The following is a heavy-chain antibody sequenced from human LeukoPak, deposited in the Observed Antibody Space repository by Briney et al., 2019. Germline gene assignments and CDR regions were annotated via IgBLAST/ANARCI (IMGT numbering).Heavy chain of an antibody. Sequence: PSETLSLTCAVYGGSFSGYYWSWIRQPPGKGLEWIGEINHSGSTNYNPSLKSRVTISVDTSKNQFSLKLSSVTAADTAVYYCAAGGVDWFDPWGQGTLVTVSS. V-gene: IGHV4-34*01. CDR3: AAGGVDWFDP. CDR2: INHSGST. J-gene: IGHJ5*02. CDR1: GGSFSGYY. D-gene: IGHD2-15*01.